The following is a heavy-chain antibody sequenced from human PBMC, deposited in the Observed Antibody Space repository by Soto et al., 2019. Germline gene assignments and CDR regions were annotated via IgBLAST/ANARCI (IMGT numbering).Heavy chain of an antibody. CDR2: IIPIFGTA. J-gene: IGHJ6*02. V-gene: IGHV1-69*13. D-gene: IGHD6-19*01. CDR1: GGTFSSYA. Sequence: SVKVSCKASGGTFSSYAISWVRQSPGQGLEWMGGIIPIFGTANYTQKFQGRVTITADESTSTAYMELSSLRSEDTAVYYCARDKVQWRVSYYYYGMDVWGQGTTVTVSS. CDR3: ARDKVQWRVSYYYYGMDV.